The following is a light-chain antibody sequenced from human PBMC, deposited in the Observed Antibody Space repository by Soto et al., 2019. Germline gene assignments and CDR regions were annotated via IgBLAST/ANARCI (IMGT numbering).Light chain of an antibody. CDR1: QSVGNSH. V-gene: IGKV3-20*01. CDR3: HQYGNSPPGT. Sequence: ETVLTQSPGTLYFSPGERATLSCRASQSVGNSHVAWYQQRRGLPPRLLIYGASNRATGIPDRFSGSGSGADFTLTISRLEHEDFAVYFCHQYGNSPPGTFGQGTRL. J-gene: IGKJ5*01. CDR2: GAS.